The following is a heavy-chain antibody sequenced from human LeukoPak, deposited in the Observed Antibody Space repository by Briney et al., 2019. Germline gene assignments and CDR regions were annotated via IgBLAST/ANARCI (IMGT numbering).Heavy chain of an antibody. CDR3: AKLEGTYYYDSSGYYSQDY. Sequence: GGSLRLSCAASGFTFSSYAMSWVRQAPGKGLEWVSAISGSGGSTYYADSVKGRFTISRDNSKNTLYLQMNSLRAEDTAVYYCAKLEGTYYYDSSGYYSQDYWGQGTLVTVSS. V-gene: IGHV3-23*01. CDR1: GFTFSSYA. D-gene: IGHD3-22*01. J-gene: IGHJ4*02. CDR2: ISGSGGST.